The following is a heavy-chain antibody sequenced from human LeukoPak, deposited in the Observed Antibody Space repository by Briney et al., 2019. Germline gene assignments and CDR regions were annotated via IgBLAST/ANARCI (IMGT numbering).Heavy chain of an antibody. J-gene: IGHJ3*02. CDR3: ARDLSSSPGVRAFDI. CDR2: ISAYNGHT. Sequence: ASVKVSCKASGYTFTSYGLTWVRQAPGQGLEWMGWISAYNGHTKYPQKLQGRVTMTTDTSTSTAYMELRSLRSDDTAVYYCARDLSSSPGVRAFDIWGQGTMVTVSS. V-gene: IGHV1-18*01. CDR1: GYTFTSYG. D-gene: IGHD6-6*01.